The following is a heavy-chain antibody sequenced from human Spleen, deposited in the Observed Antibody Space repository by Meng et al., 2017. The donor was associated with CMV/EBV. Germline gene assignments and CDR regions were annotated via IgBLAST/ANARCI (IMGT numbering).Heavy chain of an antibody. D-gene: IGHD3-10*01. V-gene: IGHV4-59*04. CDR1: GGSISSYY. CDR2: MYYSGDT. J-gene: IGHJ4*02. Sequence: SETLSLTCTVSGGSISSYYWSWIRQPPGKGLEWIGSMYYSGDTYYNPSLKSRVTMSVDTSKNQFSLKLRSVTAADTAVYYCARFPFDYWGQGTLVTVSS. CDR3: ARFPFDY.